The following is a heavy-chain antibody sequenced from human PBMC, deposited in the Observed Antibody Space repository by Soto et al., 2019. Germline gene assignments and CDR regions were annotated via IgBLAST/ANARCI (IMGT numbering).Heavy chain of an antibody. CDR2: INPIFATP. CDR3: AGSNHYETSGYLRH. D-gene: IGHD3-22*01. J-gene: IGHJ4*02. Sequence: QGQLVQSGAEVRKPGSSGKVSCKASGGTLNIYAISWVRQARGQGLEWMGGINPIFATPNTAQKFLDRVTLTADESTNTAFMELRSLRPDDTAVYYCAGSNHYETSGYLRHWGQGTLVSVSS. V-gene: IGHV1-69*12. CDR1: GGTLNIYA.